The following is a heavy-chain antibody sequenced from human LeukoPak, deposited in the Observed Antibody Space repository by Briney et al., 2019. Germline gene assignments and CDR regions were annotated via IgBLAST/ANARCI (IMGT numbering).Heavy chain of an antibody. Sequence: PSETLSLTCTVSGGSISSYYWSWIRQPPGKGLEWIGYIYYSGSTNYNPSLKSRVTISVDTSKNQFSLKLSSVTAADTAVYYCARYTVTNWFDPWGQGTLVTVSS. D-gene: IGHD4-11*01. CDR1: GGSISSYY. CDR2: IYYSGST. J-gene: IGHJ5*02. V-gene: IGHV4-59*01. CDR3: ARYTVTNWFDP.